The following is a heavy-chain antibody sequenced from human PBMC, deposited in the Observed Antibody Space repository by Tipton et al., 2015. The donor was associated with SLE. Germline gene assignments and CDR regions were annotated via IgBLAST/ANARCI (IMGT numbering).Heavy chain of an antibody. CDR1: GFTVSSNY. V-gene: IGHV3-53*01. J-gene: IGHJ3*02. CDR3: TTDRLWAFDI. CDR2: IYRGGST. D-gene: IGHD3-16*01. Sequence: SLRLSCAASGFTVSSNYMSWVRQAPGKGLEWVSIIYRGGSTYYVDSVKGRFTISRDNSKNTLYLQMNSLKTEDTAVYYCTTDRLWAFDIWGQGTMVTVSS.